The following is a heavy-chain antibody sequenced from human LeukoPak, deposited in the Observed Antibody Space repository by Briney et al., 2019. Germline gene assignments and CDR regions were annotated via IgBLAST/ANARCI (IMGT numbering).Heavy chain of an antibody. CDR2: INHSGST. V-gene: IGHV4-34*01. CDR3: ARGEISVAPYIEGRNWFDP. Sequence: RPSETLSLTCAVYGGSFSGYYWSWIRQPPGKGLEWIGEINHSGSTNYNPSLKSRVTMSVDTSKNQFSLKLSSVTAADTAVYYCARGEISVAPYIEGRNWFDPWGQGTLVTVSS. D-gene: IGHD3-16*02. CDR1: GGSFSGYY. J-gene: IGHJ5*02.